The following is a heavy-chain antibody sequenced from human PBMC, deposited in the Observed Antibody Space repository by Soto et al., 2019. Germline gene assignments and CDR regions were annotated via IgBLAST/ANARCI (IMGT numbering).Heavy chain of an antibody. D-gene: IGHD6-25*01. Sequence: EVRLLESGGGLVQPGGSLRLSCFASGFTFPNYAMSWVRQAPGKGLEWVSVVTGRASSTYYADSVEGRFTISRDNSRNTLFLQMNSLGAEDTAVYYCAKHLPSKKKQRLWAAAFHIWGQGTMLTVSS. CDR3: AKHLPSKKKQRLWAAAFHI. J-gene: IGHJ3*02. V-gene: IGHV3-23*01. CDR2: VTGRASST. CDR1: GFTFPNYA.